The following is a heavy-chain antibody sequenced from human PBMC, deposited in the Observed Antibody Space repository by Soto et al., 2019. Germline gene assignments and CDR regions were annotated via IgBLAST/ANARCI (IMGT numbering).Heavy chain of an antibody. D-gene: IGHD5-18*01. Sequence: PGGPLRLSCAASEFSFRSYWMTWVRQAPGKGLEWVALINEDGSQKYYVGSVKGRFIISRDNAKDSVYMQMDSLRAGDTAVYFCARVGRYGWDFDHWGQGTLVTVSS. CDR3: ARVGRYGWDFDH. J-gene: IGHJ4*02. V-gene: IGHV3-7*01. CDR1: EFSFRSYW. CDR2: INEDGSQK.